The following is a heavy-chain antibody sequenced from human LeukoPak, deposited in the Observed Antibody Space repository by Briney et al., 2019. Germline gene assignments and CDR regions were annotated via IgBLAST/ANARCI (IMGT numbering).Heavy chain of an antibody. D-gene: IGHD3-22*01. CDR1: GASFSSGDQY. CDR2: IHPSVNL. V-gene: IGHV4-31*03. J-gene: IGHJ4*02. Sequence: SQTLSLTCTVSGASFSSGDQYWNWIRQSPGKGLEWIGSIHPSVNLYNNPSLESRVTLSIDTSKNHFSLNLNSVTAADTAVYFCSRGLDSRKLGYWGQGTLVTVSS. CDR3: SRGLDSRKLGY.